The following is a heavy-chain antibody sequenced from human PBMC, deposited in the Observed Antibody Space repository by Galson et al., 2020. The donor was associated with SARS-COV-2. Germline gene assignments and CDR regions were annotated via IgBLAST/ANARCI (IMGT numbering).Heavy chain of an antibody. CDR3: ARGLDGTGRFNGWDY. D-gene: IGHD2-8*02. CDR1: GGSFSGYF. CDR2: VNHSGST. J-gene: IGHJ4*02. V-gene: IGHV4-34*01. Sequence: SETLSLTCAVYGGSFSGYFWSWIRQPPGKGLEWIGEVNHSGSTNYNPSLKSRVTISVDTSKNQFSLKLSSVTAADTAVYYCARGLDGTGRFNGWDYWSQGILVTVSS.